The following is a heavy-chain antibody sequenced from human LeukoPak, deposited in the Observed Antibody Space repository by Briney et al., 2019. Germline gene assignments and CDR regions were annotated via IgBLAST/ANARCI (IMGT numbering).Heavy chain of an antibody. J-gene: IGHJ4*02. CDR1: GFTFSSYA. D-gene: IGHD6-19*01. CDR2: ISGSGGST. Sequence: GGSLRLSCAASGFTFSSYAMSWVRQAPGKGLEWVSTISGSGGSTYHADSVKGRFTISRDNSKNMLYLQMNSLRVGDTAEYYCAKAKGSGLKWYFDYWGQGTLVTVSS. V-gene: IGHV3-23*01. CDR3: AKAKGSGLKWYFDY.